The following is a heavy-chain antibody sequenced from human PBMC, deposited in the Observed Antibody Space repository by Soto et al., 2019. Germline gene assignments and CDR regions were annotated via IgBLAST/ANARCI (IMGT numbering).Heavy chain of an antibody. V-gene: IGHV4-61*08. Sequence: PSETLSLTCTVSGGSISSGGYYWSWIRQHPGKGLEWIGYIYYSGSTNYNPSLKSRVTISVDTSKDQFSLKLSSVTAADTAVYYCARGQGRWDFSYYYYMDVWGKGTTVTVSS. D-gene: IGHD3-3*01. CDR2: IYYSGST. CDR1: GGSISSGGYY. J-gene: IGHJ6*03. CDR3: ARGQGRWDFSYYYYMDV.